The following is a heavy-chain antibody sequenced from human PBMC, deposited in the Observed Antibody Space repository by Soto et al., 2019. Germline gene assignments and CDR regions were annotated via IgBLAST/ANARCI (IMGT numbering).Heavy chain of an antibody. V-gene: IGHV3-23*01. J-gene: IGHJ6*02. Sequence: PGGSLRLSCAVSGFTFTSYAMTWVRQAPGKGLEWVSAISGRGGSEFYADSVKGRFTISRDNSKNTLYLQMKSLRAEDTALYYCAKGDTTMITDYYAMDVWGQGTTVTVSS. CDR1: GFTFTSYA. CDR3: AKGDTTMITDYYAMDV. CDR2: ISGRGGSE. D-gene: IGHD5-18*01.